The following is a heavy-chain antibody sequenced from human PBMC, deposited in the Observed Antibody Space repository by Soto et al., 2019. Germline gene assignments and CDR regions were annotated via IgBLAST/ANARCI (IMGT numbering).Heavy chain of an antibody. CDR1: GFTFNDYA. D-gene: IGHD3-10*01. CDR3: ARAAETYYGSGSFGYLDN. J-gene: IGHJ4*02. V-gene: IGHV3-9*01. Sequence: PGGSLRLSCAASGFTFNDYALHWVRQVPGKGLEWVSGINWNSGSIGYADSVKGRFTISRDNAKNSLDLQMNSLRPEDTAFYYCARAAETYYGSGSFGYLDNWGQGTLVTVSS. CDR2: INWNSGSI.